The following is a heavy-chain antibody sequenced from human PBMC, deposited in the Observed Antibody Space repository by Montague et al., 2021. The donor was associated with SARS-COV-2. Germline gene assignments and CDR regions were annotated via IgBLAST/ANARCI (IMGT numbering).Heavy chain of an antibody. V-gene: IGHV4-30-2*01. J-gene: IGHJ5*02. CDR1: GASISNGGYT. CDR3: ARSMLRGGVNWFDP. Sequence: TLSLTCAVSGASISNGGYTWSWIRRPQGKGLKWIGYIYQSGTTRYTPSLKSRVTMSVDKSKNQFSLQLTSVIAADTAIYFCARSMLRGGVNWFDPWGQGTLVTVSS. D-gene: IGHD3-10*01. CDR2: IYQSGTT.